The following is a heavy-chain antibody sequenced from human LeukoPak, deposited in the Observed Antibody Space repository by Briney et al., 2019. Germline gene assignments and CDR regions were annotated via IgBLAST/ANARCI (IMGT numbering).Heavy chain of an antibody. CDR3: ARGKVRPSSIAARYGMDV. D-gene: IGHD6-6*01. CDR2: ISAYNGNT. Sequence: GASVEVSCKASGYTFTSYGISWVRQAPGQGLEWMGWISAYNGNTNYAQKLQGRVTMTTDTSTSTAYMELRSLRSDDTAVYYCARGKVRPSSIAARYGMDVWGQGTTVTVSS. J-gene: IGHJ6*02. V-gene: IGHV1-18*01. CDR1: GYTFTSYG.